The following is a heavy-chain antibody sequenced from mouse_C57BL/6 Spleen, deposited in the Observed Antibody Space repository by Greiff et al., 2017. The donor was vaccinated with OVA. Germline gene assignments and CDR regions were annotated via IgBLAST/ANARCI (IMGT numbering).Heavy chain of an antibody. CDR1: GYTFTSYW. Sequence: QVQLQQPGAELVKPGASVKLSCKASGYTFTSYWMHWVKQRPGQGLEWIGMIYPNSGSTNYNEKFKSKATLTVDKSSSTAYMHLSSLTSEYSAVYYCARGDGDSYYVEAYWGQGTLVTVSA. D-gene: IGHD2-12*01. CDR2: IYPNSGST. V-gene: IGHV1-64*01. J-gene: IGHJ3*01. CDR3: ARGDGDSYYVEAY.